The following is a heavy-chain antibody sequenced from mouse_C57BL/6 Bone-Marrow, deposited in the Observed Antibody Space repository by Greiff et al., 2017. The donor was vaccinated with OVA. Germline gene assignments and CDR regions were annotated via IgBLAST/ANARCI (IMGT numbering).Heavy chain of an antibody. D-gene: IGHD2-3*01. CDR1: GYTFTSYW. J-gene: IGHJ4*01. Sequence: VQLQQPGAELVMPGASVKLSCKASGYTFTSYWMHWVKQRPGQGLEWIGEIDPSDSYTNYNQKFKGKSTLTVDKSSSTAYMQLSSLTSEDSAVXYCAKGVYDGYLMDYWGQGTSVTVSS. CDR3: AKGVYDGYLMDY. CDR2: IDPSDSYT. V-gene: IGHV1-69*01.